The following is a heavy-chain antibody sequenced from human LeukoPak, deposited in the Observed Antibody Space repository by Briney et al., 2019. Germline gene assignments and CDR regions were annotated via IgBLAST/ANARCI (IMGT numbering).Heavy chain of an antibody. CDR2: IKRDGSAK. D-gene: IGHD3-10*01. J-gene: IGHJ6*02. Sequence: GGSLRLSCAASGFTFSSYWMSWVRQAPGKGLEWVANIKRDGSAKYYVDSVKGRFTISRDNSKNALYLQMNSLRAEDTAVYYCARVLLWFGEYYGMDVWGQGTTVTVSS. V-gene: IGHV3-7*01. CDR1: GFTFSSYW. CDR3: ARVLLWFGEYYGMDV.